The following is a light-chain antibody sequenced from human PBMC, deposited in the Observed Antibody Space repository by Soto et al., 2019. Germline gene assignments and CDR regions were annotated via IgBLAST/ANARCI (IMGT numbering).Light chain of an antibody. CDR2: GAS. Sequence: AIQMTQSPSSLSASVGDRVTITCRASQDIRKDLAWYQQKPGKAPQILIYGASTLQTGVASRFSGSGSATDFTLTISSLQPEDFATYYCQESYSTPSVTFGPGTKVDIK. J-gene: IGKJ3*01. CDR1: QDIRKD. CDR3: QESYSTPSVT. V-gene: IGKV1-6*01.